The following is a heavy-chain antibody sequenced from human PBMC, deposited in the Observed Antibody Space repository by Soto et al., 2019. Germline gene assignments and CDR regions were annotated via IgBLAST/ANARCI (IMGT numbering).Heavy chain of an antibody. D-gene: IGHD3-10*01. CDR3: ARGLWERVRGVIGMDV. CDR1: GGSFSGYY. J-gene: IGHJ6*02. Sequence: SETLSLTCAVDGGSFSGYYWSWIRQPPGKGLEWIGEINHSGSTNYNPSLKSRVTISVDTSKNQFSLKLSSVTAADTAVYYCARGLWERVRGVIGMDVWGQGTTVT. CDR2: INHSGST. V-gene: IGHV4-34*01.